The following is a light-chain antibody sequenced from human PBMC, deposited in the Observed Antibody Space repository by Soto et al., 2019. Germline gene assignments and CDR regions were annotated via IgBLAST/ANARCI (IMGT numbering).Light chain of an antibody. CDR3: QQQDDWHLN. V-gene: IGKV3-11*01. Sequence: EIVLTQSPGTLSLSPGERATLSCRASRSGGNNLAWYQKKPGQAPDLLICAASTRAHAIPARLSGSGSGTDFTLTISSLQPEDFEVYYYQQQDDWHLNFGGGTKVQIQ. CDR1: RSGGNN. J-gene: IGKJ4*01. CDR2: AAS.